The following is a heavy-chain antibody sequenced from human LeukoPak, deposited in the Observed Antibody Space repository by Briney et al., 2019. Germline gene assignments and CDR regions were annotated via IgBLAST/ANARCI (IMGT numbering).Heavy chain of an antibody. CDR1: GGSLSSSSYY. D-gene: IGHD6-19*01. V-gene: IGHV4-39*01. Sequence: KPSETLFLTCTVPGGSLSSSSYYLGWIRHPPRKGLEWIGSIYYSGSTYYSPSLESRVTISVDTSKNQFSLKLSSVTAADTAVYYCARLGGQWLRGSDYWGQGTLVTVSS. J-gene: IGHJ4*02. CDR2: IYYSGST. CDR3: ARLGGQWLRGSDY.